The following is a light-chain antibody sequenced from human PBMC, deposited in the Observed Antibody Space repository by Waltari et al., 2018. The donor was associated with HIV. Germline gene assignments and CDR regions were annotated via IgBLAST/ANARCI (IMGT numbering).Light chain of an antibody. Sequence: SYDLTQTPSMSVSPGQTASITCSGDKLGEKYVCWYQQRPGQSPVMLSYQDGGRPSGVPERFAGSNSGNTATLTISGTQAMDEADYYCQAWDNNGAVFGGGTKLTVL. V-gene: IGLV3-1*01. CDR2: QDG. CDR1: KLGEKY. J-gene: IGLJ2*01. CDR3: QAWDNNGAV.